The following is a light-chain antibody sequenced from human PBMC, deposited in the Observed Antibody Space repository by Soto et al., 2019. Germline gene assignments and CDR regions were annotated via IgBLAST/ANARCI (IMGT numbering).Light chain of an antibody. Sequence: EIVMTQSPATLSVSPGERATLSCRASQSVSSYLAWYQQKGGQAPRLLIYDASNRATGIPARFSGSGSGTDFTLTMSRLEPEDFAVYYCQQRSDWPTFGGGTKVDIK. CDR2: DAS. V-gene: IGKV3-11*01. CDR3: QQRSDWPT. J-gene: IGKJ4*01. CDR1: QSVSSY.